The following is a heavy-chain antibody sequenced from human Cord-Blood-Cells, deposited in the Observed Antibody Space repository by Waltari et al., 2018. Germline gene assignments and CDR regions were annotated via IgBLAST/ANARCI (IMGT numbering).Heavy chain of an antibody. D-gene: IGHD2-8*01. CDR1: GFTFSSYA. V-gene: IGHV3-23*01. Sequence: EVQLLESGGGLVQPGGSLRLSCAASGFTFSSYAMSWVRQAPGKGLEWVSAISGRGGSTYYADSVKGRFTISRDNSKNTLHLQMNSLRAEDTAVYYCATPYCTNGVCYYFDYWGQGTLVTVSS. CDR3: ATPYCTNGVCYYFDY. J-gene: IGHJ4*02. CDR2: ISGRGGST.